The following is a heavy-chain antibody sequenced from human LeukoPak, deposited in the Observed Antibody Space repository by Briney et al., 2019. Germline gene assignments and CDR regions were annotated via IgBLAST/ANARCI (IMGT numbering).Heavy chain of an antibody. CDR2: INPTGGST. Sequence: GASVKVSCKASGYTFPSYFMHWVRQAPGQGLEWMGIINPTGGSTTYAQKFQGRVTMTRDTSTSTVYMELSSLRSDDTAVYYCARELAGRPGDYWGQGTLVTVSS. CDR3: ARELAGRPGDY. J-gene: IGHJ4*02. CDR1: GYTFPSYF. D-gene: IGHD6-6*01. V-gene: IGHV1-46*01.